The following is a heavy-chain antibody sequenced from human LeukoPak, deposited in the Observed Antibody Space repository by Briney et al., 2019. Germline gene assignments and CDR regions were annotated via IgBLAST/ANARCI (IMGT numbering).Heavy chain of an antibody. J-gene: IGHJ6*03. CDR1: GFTFSSYG. D-gene: IGHD2-21*01. CDR3: ARGDPARLTANYYYYYMDV. CDR2: IWNDGSNK. Sequence: GGSLRLSCAASGFTFSSYGMHWVHQAPGKGLEWVAVIWNDGSNKYYADSVKGRFTISRDNSKNTLYLQMNSLRAEDTAVYYCARGDPARLTANYYYYYMDVWGKGTTVTVSS. V-gene: IGHV3-33*01.